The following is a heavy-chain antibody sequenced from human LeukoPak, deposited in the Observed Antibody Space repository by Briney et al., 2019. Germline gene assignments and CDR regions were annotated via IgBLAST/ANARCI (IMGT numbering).Heavy chain of an antibody. Sequence: GESLKISCKGSGYSFTSYWIGWVHQMPGKGLEWMGIIYPGDSDTRYSPSFQGQVTISADKSISTAYLQWSSLKASDTAMYYCATWIAVAGTVYYGMDVWGQGTTVTVSS. CDR3: ATWIAVAGTVYYGMDV. J-gene: IGHJ6*02. CDR1: GYSFTSYW. CDR2: IYPGDSDT. D-gene: IGHD6-19*01. V-gene: IGHV5-51*07.